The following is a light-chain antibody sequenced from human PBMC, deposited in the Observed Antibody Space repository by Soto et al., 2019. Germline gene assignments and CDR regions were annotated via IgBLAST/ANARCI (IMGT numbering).Light chain of an antibody. J-gene: IGLJ3*02. CDR3: QTWGTGIRV. CDR1: SGHSSYA. Sequence: QPVLTQSPSASASLGASVKLTCTLSSGHSSYAIAWHQQQPEKGPRYLMKLNSDGSHSKGDGIPDRFSGSSSGAERYLTISRLQSADEADYYCQTWGTGIRVFRGGTKLTVL. V-gene: IGLV4-69*01. CDR2: LNSDGSH.